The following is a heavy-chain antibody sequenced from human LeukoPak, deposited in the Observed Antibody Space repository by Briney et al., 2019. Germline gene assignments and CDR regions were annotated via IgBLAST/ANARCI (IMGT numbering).Heavy chain of an antibody. J-gene: IGHJ5*02. V-gene: IGHV4-39*07. D-gene: IGHD2-2*02. CDR3: ARDSILGDPPLGWFDP. CDR1: GGSISSSSYY. CDR2: IYYSGST. Sequence: PSETLSLTCTVSGGSISSSSYYWGWIRQPPGKGLEWIGRIYYSGSTYYNPSLKSRVTISVDTSKNQFSLKLSSVTAADTAVYYCARDSILGDPPLGWFDPWGQGTLVTVSS.